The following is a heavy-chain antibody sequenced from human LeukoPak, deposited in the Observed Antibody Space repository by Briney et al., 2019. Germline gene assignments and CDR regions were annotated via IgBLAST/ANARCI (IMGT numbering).Heavy chain of an antibody. Sequence: GSLRLSCAASGFTFSSYEMNWVRQAPGKGLEWVSYISSSGSTIYYADSVKGRFTISRDNAKNSLYLQMNSLRAEDTAVYYCAELGFTMIGGVWGKGTTVTISS. J-gene: IGHJ6*04. CDR2: ISSSGSTI. CDR1: GFTFSSYE. D-gene: IGHD3-10*02. CDR3: AELGFTMIGGV. V-gene: IGHV3-48*03.